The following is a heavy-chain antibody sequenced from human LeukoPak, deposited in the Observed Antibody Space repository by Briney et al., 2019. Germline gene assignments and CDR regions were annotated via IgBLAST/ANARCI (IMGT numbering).Heavy chain of an antibody. CDR1: GFTFSNYA. CDR3: AKLPAADSAWWFDP. CDR2: ISGSGGST. D-gene: IGHD2-2*01. J-gene: IGHJ5*02. V-gene: IGHV3-23*01. Sequence: GGSLRLSCAASGFTFSNYAMTWVRQAPGKGLEWVSVISGSGGSTYSADSVKGRFTISRDNSKNTLVLQMSSLRPGDTAVYYCAKLPAADSAWWFDPWGQGTLVTVSS.